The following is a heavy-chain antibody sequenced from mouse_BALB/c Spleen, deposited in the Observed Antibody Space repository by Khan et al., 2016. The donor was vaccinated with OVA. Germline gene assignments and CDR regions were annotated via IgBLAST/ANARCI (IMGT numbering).Heavy chain of an antibody. Sequence: VQLKQSGPGLVKPSQSLSLTCTVTGYSITSDYAWNWIRQFPGNKLEWMGYISYSGRTSYNPSLKSRTSITRDTSTNQFFLHLTSVTTEDTATYYCARSVTITTVVATDFDYWGQGATLTVSS. CDR3: ARSVTITTVVATDFDY. CDR1: GYSITSDYA. CDR2: ISYSGRT. V-gene: IGHV3-2*02. J-gene: IGHJ2*01. D-gene: IGHD1-1*01.